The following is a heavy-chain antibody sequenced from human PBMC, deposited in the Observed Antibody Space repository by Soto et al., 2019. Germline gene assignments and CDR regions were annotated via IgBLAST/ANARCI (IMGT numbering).Heavy chain of an antibody. CDR1: GFTFSSYS. V-gene: IGHV3-21*01. D-gene: IGHD3-3*01. J-gene: IGHJ4*02. Sequence: EVQLVESGGGLVKPGGSLRLSCAASGFTFSSYSMNWVRQAPGKGLEWVSSISSSSSYIYYADSVKGRFTISRDNAKNALFLQRNGLRAEDPAVYYCPRGLVLRFLEWLSLLGYWGQGTLVTVSS. CDR2: ISSSSSYI. CDR3: PRGLVLRFLEWLSLLGY.